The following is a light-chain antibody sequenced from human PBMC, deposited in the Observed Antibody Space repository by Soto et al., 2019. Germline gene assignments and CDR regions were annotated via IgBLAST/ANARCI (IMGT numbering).Light chain of an antibody. CDR2: DYS. CDR3: QQYDNYPLT. V-gene: IGKV1-5*01. J-gene: IGKJ4*01. Sequence: DIQMTQSPSYMAASVGGRVTSTCRASQSVRSWLAWYQQKTGRDPKFLIYDYSSLESGVPSRFSSSGSGTEFTLTISNLQPDDFATYYCQQYDNYPLTFGGGTKV. CDR1: QSVRSW.